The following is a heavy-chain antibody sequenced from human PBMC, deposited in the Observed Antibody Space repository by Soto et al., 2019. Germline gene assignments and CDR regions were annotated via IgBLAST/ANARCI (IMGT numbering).Heavy chain of an antibody. J-gene: IGHJ6*02. Sequence: GESLKISCKGSGYSFTSYWISWVRQMPGKGLEWMGRIDPSDSYTNYSPSFQGHVTISADKSISTAYLQWSSLKASDTAMYYCASLKLERTYYYYYGMDVWGQGTTVTVS. V-gene: IGHV5-10-1*01. D-gene: IGHD1-1*01. CDR3: ASLKLERTYYYYYGMDV. CDR2: IDPSDSYT. CDR1: GYSFTSYW.